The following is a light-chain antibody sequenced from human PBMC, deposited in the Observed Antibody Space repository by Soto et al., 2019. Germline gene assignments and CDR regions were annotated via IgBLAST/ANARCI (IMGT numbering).Light chain of an antibody. J-gene: IGLJ3*02. CDR3: ISYIPSTTTHWV. CDR1: SSDVGDYNY. Sequence: QSALTQPASVSGSPGQSITISCTGTSSDVGDYNYVSWYQHHPGKAPKLIIFEVYNRPSGISDRFSGSKSGDTASLTISGLQAEDEADYYCISYIPSTTTHWVFGGGTKVTVL. CDR2: EVY. V-gene: IGLV2-14*01.